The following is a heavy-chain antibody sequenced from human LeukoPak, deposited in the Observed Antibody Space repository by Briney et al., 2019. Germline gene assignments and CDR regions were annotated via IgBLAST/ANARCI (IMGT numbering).Heavy chain of an antibody. CDR1: GGSINSYY. CDR2: IYYSGST. V-gene: IGHV4-59*01. D-gene: IGHD1-26*01. CDR3: ARLFHPALSGNYPFDY. J-gene: IGHJ4*02. Sequence: KTPETLSLTCTVSGGSINSYYWSWIRQPPGKGLEWIAYIYYSGSTSYNPSLKSRVTISVDTSKNQFSLKLNSVAAADTAMYYCARLFHPALSGNYPFDYWGQGTLVTVSS.